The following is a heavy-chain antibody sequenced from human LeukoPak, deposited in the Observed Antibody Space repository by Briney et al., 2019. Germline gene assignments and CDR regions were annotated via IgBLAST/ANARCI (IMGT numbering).Heavy chain of an antibody. CDR1: GFTFSSYG. CDR3: AKGGTVARTTYYYGMDV. CDR2: ISYDGSNK. Sequence: GGSLRLSCAASGFTFSSYGMHWVRQAPGKGLEWVAVISYDGSNKYYADSVKGRFTISRDNSKNTLYLQMNSLRAEDTAVYYCAKGGTVARTTYYYGMDVWGQGTTVTVSS. V-gene: IGHV3-30*18. D-gene: IGHD1-1*01. J-gene: IGHJ6*02.